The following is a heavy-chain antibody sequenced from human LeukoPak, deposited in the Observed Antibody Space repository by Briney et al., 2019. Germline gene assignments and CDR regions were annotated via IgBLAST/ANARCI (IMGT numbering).Heavy chain of an antibody. V-gene: IGHV3-21*01. CDR2: IGSSGSYI. D-gene: IGHD1-26*01. Sequence: GGSLRLSCAASAFTFSSYSMSWVRQAPGKGLEWVSSIGSSGSYIFYADSVKGRFTTSRDNAKNSLYLQMNSLRAEDTAVYYCARMGVGATSDDAFDIWGQGTMVTVSS. J-gene: IGHJ3*02. CDR1: AFTFSSYS. CDR3: ARMGVGATSDDAFDI.